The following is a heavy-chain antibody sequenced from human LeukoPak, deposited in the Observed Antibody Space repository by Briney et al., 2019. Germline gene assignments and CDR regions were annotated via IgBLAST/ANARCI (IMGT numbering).Heavy chain of an antibody. D-gene: IGHD3-9*01. CDR3: ARHYDILTGYYSRVGWFDP. CDR1: GGSISSGGYS. Sequence: SETLSLTCAVSGGSISSGGYSWSWIRQPPGKGLEWIGYIYHSGSTYYNPSLKSRVTISVDRSKNQFSLKLSSVTAADTAVYYCARHYDILTGYYSRVGWFDPWGQGTLVTVSS. CDR2: IYHSGST. J-gene: IGHJ5*02. V-gene: IGHV4-30-2*01.